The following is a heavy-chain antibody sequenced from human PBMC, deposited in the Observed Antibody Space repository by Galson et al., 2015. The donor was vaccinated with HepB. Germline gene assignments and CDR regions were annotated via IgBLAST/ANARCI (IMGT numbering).Heavy chain of an antibody. CDR3: ARDYFDNSGYFLFDY. Sequence: SLRLSCAASGFTFSSYSMNWVRQAPGKGLEWVSYISSSSSTIYYADSAKGRFTISRDNAKNSLYLQMNSLRAEDTAVYYCARDYFDNSGYFLFDYWGQGTLVTVSS. CDR2: ISSSSSTI. CDR1: GFTFSSYS. V-gene: IGHV3-48*04. D-gene: IGHD3-22*01. J-gene: IGHJ4*02.